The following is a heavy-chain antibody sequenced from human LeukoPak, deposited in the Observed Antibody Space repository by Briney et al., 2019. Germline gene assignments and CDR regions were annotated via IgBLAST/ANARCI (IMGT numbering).Heavy chain of an antibody. CDR1: GFSLSTSGVG. CDR2: IYWNDDK. D-gene: IGHD3-3*01. J-gene: IGHJ5*02. Sequence: SGPTLVNPTQTPTLTCTFSGFSLSTSGVGVGWIRQPPGKALEWLALIYWNDDKRYSPSLKSRLTITKDTSKNQVVLTMTNMDPVDTATYYCAHRPAYDFWSGYYDNWFDPWGQGTLVTVSS. V-gene: IGHV2-5*01. CDR3: AHRPAYDFWSGYYDNWFDP.